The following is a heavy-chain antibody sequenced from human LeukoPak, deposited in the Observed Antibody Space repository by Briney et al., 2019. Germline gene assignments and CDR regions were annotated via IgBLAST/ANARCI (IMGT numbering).Heavy chain of an antibody. CDR1: GFTFSSYG. V-gene: IGHV3-30*02. CDR3: APRVVVISAPFDY. Sequence: GGSLRLSCAASGFTFSSYGMHWVRQAPGKGLEWVAFIRYDGSNKYYADSVKGRFTISRDNSKDTLYLQMNSLRAEDTAVYYCAPRVVVISAPFDYWGQGTLVTVSS. CDR2: IRYDGSNK. J-gene: IGHJ4*02. D-gene: IGHD2-21*01.